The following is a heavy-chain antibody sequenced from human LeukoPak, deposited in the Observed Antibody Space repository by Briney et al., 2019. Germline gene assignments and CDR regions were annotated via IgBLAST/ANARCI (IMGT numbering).Heavy chain of an antibody. V-gene: IGHV3-21*01. CDR1: GFTFSNAC. CDR3: ARDSYPYSSSSLSDY. Sequence: TGGSLRLSCAASGFTFSNACMNWVRQAPGKGLEWVSSISSSSSYICYADSVKGRFTISRDNAKNSLYLQMNSLRAEDTAVYYCARDSYPYSSSSLSDYWGQGTLVTVSS. J-gene: IGHJ4*02. D-gene: IGHD6-6*01. CDR2: ISSSSSYI.